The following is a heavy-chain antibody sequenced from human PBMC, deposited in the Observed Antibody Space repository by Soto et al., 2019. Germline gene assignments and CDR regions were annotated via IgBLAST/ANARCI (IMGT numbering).Heavy chain of an antibody. CDR3: ARHVLQSQFYMDV. V-gene: IGHV5-51*01. J-gene: IGHJ6*03. D-gene: IGHD4-4*01. Sequence: GESLKISCKGSGYSFTSYWTGWMRQMPGKGLEWMGIIYPGDSDTRYSPSFQGQITISADKSISTAYLQWSSLKASDTAMYYCARHVLQSQFYMDVWGKGTTVTVSS. CDR2: IYPGDSDT. CDR1: GYSFTSYW.